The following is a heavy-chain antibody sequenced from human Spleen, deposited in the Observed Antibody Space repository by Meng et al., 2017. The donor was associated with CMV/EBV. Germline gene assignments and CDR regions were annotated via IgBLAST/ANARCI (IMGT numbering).Heavy chain of an antibody. V-gene: IGHV4-39*07. Sequence: TVSGGSISTNSHYWGWIRQPPGKGLEWIGTIFHSGSTYYNPSLKSRVTISVDTSNNQFSLKLSSVTAADTAVYYCARDGGSYSWFDPWGQGTQVTVSS. CDR2: IFHSGST. CDR3: ARDGGSYSWFDP. D-gene: IGHD1-26*01. J-gene: IGHJ5*02. CDR1: GGSISTNSHY.